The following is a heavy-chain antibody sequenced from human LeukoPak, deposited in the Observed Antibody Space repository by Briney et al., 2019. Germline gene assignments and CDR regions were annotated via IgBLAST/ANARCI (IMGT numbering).Heavy chain of an antibody. D-gene: IGHD3-10*01. Sequence: SETLSLTCTVSGGSISSNSYYWDWIRQPPGKGLEWIGSIYYSGSTYYNPSLKSRVTISVDTSKNQFSLKLSSVTAADTAVYYCARSPMVRGAYFDYWGQGTLVTVSS. CDR1: GGSISSNSYY. J-gene: IGHJ4*02. CDR3: ARSPMVRGAYFDY. CDR2: IYYSGST. V-gene: IGHV4-39*01.